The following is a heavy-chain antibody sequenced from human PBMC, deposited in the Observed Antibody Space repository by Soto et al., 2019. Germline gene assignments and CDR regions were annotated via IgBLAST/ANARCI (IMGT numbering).Heavy chain of an antibody. J-gene: IGHJ4*02. Sequence: QVQLVESGGGVVQPGRSLRLSCAASGFTFSSYGMHWVRQAPGKGLQWVAVISYDGNNKYYADSVKGRFTISRDNSKNTLDLQMNSLRAEETAVYYCAKSVYNWNDGFFDYWGQGTLVTVSS. CDR3: AKSVYNWNDGFFDY. D-gene: IGHD1-1*01. CDR1: GFTFSSYG. CDR2: ISYDGNNK. V-gene: IGHV3-30*18.